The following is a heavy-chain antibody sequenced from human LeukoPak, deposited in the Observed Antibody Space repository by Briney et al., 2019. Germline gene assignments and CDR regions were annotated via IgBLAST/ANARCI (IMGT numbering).Heavy chain of an antibody. CDR2: IYYSGST. D-gene: IGHD5-24*01. CDR1: GGSISSSSYY. CDR3: ARPGGDGYNEYYFDY. J-gene: IGHJ4*02. Sequence: SETLSLTCTVSGGSISSSSYYWGWIRQPPGKGLEWIGSIYYSGSTYYNPSLKSRVTISVDTSKNQFSLKLSSVTAADTAVYYCARPGGDGYNEYYFDYWGQGTLVTVSS. V-gene: IGHV4-39*01.